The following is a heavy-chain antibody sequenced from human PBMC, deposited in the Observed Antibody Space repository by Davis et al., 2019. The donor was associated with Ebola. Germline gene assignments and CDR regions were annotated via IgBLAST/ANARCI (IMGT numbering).Heavy chain of an antibody. J-gene: IGHJ6*02. CDR3: ARKYYDFWSGYV. CDR2: INHSGST. D-gene: IGHD3-3*01. V-gene: IGHV4-34*01. CDR1: GWSFSGYY. Sequence: MPSETLSLTCAVYGWSFSGYYWSWIRQPPGKGLEWIGEINHSGSTNYNPSLKSRVTISVDTSKNQFSLKLSSVTAADTAVYYCARKYYDFWSGYVWGQGTTVTVSS.